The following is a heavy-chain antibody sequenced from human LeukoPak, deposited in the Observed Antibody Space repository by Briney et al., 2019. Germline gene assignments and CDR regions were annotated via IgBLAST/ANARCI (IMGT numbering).Heavy chain of an antibody. Sequence: GGSLRLSCAASGFTINLYAMSWVRQAPGKGLEWVSSINGAGNSSYYADSLRGRFTVSRDNSKNTLYLQMNSLRAEDTAVYYCAKRGLRGNWFHPWGQGTLVTVSS. V-gene: IGHV3-23*01. CDR3: AKRGLRGNWFHP. D-gene: IGHD4-17*01. CDR2: INGAGNSS. CDR1: GFTINLYA. J-gene: IGHJ5*02.